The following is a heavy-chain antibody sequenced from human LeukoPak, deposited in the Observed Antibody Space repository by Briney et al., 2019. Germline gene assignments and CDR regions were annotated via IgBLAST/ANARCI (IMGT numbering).Heavy chain of an antibody. CDR2: MNPNSGNT. CDR3: ARRYSGGWYLDYVDC. V-gene: IGHV1-8*01. Sequence: ASVKVSCKASGYTFTSYDINWVRQATGQGLEWMGWMNPNSGNTGYAQKFQGRVTMTRNTSISTAYMELSSLRSEDTTVYYCARRYSGGWYLDYVDCWGQGTLVTVSS. CDR1: GYTFTSYD. J-gene: IGHJ4*02. D-gene: IGHD6-19*01.